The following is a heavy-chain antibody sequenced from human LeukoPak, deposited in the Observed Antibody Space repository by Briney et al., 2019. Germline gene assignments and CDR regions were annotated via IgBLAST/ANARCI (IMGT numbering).Heavy chain of an antibody. CDR1: GFNFTTYG. J-gene: IGHJ5*02. V-gene: IGHV3-33*01. D-gene: IGHD5-24*01. CDR2: VWYDGSIK. Sequence: PGGSLRLSCAASGFNFTTYGMHWVRQAPGKGLEWVALVWYDGSIKYYADSVKGRFTISRDNSKNTLFLQMSSLRAEEMALYYCARGGRGAYNWTPYNWFDPWGQGTLVTVSS. CDR3: ARGGRGAYNWTPYNWFDP.